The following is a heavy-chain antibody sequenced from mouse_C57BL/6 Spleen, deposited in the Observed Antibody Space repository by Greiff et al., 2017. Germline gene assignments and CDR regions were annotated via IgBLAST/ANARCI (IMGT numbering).Heavy chain of an antibody. CDR3: TRGDYGSSYEGAMKN. V-gene: IGHV1-5*01. Sequence: VQLQQSGTVLARPGASVKMSCKTSGYTFTSYWMHWVKQRPGQGLEWIGAIYPGNSDTSYNQKFKGKAKLTAVNSASTAYMELSSLTNEDSAVYYRTRGDYGSSYEGAMKNGGQRASVT. J-gene: IGHJ4*01. D-gene: IGHD1-1*01. CDR1: GYTFTSYW. CDR2: IYPGNSDT.